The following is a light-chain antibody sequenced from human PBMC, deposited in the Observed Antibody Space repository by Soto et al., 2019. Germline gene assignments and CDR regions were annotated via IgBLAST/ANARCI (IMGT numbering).Light chain of an antibody. J-gene: IGKJ4*01. Sequence: DIQMTQSPSSLSASVGDRVTITCKASQDISNYLNWYQQKPGKAPKLLTYDASNLETGVPSRFSGSGSGTDFTFTISSLQPEDIETYYCQQYDNLPLTFGGGTKVEIK. CDR1: QDISNY. V-gene: IGKV1-33*01. CDR2: DAS. CDR3: QQYDNLPLT.